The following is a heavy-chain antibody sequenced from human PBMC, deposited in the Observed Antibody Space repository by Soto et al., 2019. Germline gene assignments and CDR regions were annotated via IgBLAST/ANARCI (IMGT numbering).Heavy chain of an antibody. CDR1: GITFSSYG. Sequence: PGGALRLSWGASGITFSSYGMHWVRQAPGKGLEWVAVIWSDGSNKYYADSVKGRFTISRDNSKNTLCLQMNSLRAEDTAVYYCARDKRYYYEQYFDDRRQGPLVPASS. CDR3: ARDKRYYYEQYFDD. V-gene: IGHV3-33*01. J-gene: IGHJ4*02. D-gene: IGHD3-22*01. CDR2: IWSDGSNK.